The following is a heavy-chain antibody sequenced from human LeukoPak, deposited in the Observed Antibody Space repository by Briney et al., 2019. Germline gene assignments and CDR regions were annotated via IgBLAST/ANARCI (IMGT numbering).Heavy chain of an antibody. CDR1: GGSISSSTYY. CDR3: ARLLGPTRDY. J-gene: IGHJ4*02. Sequence: SETLSLTCTVSGGSISSSTYYWGWIRQPPGKGLNWIGNIYSSGSTYYNPSLKSRVTISVDTSKNQFSLKLSSVTAAGTAVYYCARLLGPTRDYWGQGTLVTVSS. CDR2: IYSSGST. D-gene: IGHD1-26*01. V-gene: IGHV4-39*01.